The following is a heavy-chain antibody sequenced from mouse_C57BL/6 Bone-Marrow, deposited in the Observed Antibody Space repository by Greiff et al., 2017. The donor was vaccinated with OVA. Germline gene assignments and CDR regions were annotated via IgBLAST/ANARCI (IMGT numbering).Heavy chain of an antibody. CDR3: ARKGDCSWFAY. CDR2: INPSTGGT. D-gene: IGHD3-3*01. CDR1: GYSFTGYY. J-gene: IGHJ3*01. V-gene: IGHV1-42*01. Sequence: EVKLQESGPELVKPGASVKISCKASGYSFTGYYMNWVKQSPEKSLEWIGEINPSTGGTTYKQKFKAKATLTVDKSSSTAYMQLNSLTSEDSAVYYCARKGDCSWFAYWGQGTLVTVSA.